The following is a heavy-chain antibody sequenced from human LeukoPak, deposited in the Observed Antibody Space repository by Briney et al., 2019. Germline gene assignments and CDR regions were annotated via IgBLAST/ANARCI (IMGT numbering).Heavy chain of an antibody. V-gene: IGHV4-39*07. CDR1: SGSISTSNDY. J-gene: IGHJ3*02. CDR3: AKSTGYGLIDI. D-gene: IGHD3-9*01. Sequence: SETLSLTCTVSSGSISTSNDYWGWVRKPPGKALEWSWNSFYSRRTHYRPYLKIRVTMSLDPSRNLFSLKLNSVTAADTAVYYCAKSTGYGLIDIWGQGTMVTVSS. CDR2: SFYSRRT.